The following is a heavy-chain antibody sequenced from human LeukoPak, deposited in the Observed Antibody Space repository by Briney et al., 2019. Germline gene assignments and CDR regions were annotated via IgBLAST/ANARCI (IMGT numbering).Heavy chain of an antibody. CDR2: INTDGNIT. Sequence: GGSLRLSCAASGFTFSNYWMHWVRQAPGKGPVWVSRINTDGNITTYADSVKGRFTISRDSAKNALYLQMNSLRAEDTAVYYCTRELSGSSSRHFDYWGQGTRVTVSS. V-gene: IGHV3-74*01. CDR1: GFTFSNYW. D-gene: IGHD6-13*01. J-gene: IGHJ4*02. CDR3: TRELSGSSSRHFDY.